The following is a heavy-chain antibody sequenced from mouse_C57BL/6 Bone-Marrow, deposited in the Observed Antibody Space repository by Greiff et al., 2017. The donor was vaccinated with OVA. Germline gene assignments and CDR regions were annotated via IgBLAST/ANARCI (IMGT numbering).Heavy chain of an antibody. V-gene: IGHV7-1*01. CDR1: GFTFSDFY. D-gene: IGHD2-5*01. CDR2: SRNKANDYTT. CDR3: SRDDSNHGHIDV. Sequence: EVKLMESGGGLVQSGRSLRLSCATSGFTFSDFYMEWVRQAPGKGLEWIAASRNKANDYTTEYSASVKGRFIVSRDTSQSILYLQMNALRAEDTAIYFCSRDDSNHGHIDVWGTGTTVTVSS. J-gene: IGHJ1*03.